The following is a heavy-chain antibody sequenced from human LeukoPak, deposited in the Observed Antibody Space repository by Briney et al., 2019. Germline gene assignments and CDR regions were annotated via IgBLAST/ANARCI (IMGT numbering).Heavy chain of an antibody. CDR3: ARVPEVGLLWYWYFDL. V-gene: IGHV3-7*01. CDR2: IKQDGSEK. CDR1: GFTFSSYW. D-gene: IGHD3-10*01. Sequence: GGSLRLSCAASGFTFSSYWMSWVRQAPGKGLEWVANIKQDGSEKYYVDSVKGRFTISRDNAKNSLYLQMNSLRAEDTAVYYCARVPEVGLLWYWYFDLWGRGTLATVSS. J-gene: IGHJ2*01.